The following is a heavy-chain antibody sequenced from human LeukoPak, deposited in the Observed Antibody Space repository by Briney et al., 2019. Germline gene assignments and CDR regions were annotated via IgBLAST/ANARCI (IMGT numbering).Heavy chain of an antibody. CDR2: ISYSSTYK. J-gene: IGHJ4*02. CDR1: GFTFSRYS. CDR3: AGGPAY. Sequence: AGGSLRLSCAASGFTFSRYSMNWVRQAPGERLEWVSSISYSSTYKYYADAVKGRFTISRDDAQNSLFLQMNSLRAEDTAVYYCAGGPAYWGQGNLVTVSS. D-gene: IGHD1-14*01. V-gene: IGHV3-21*01.